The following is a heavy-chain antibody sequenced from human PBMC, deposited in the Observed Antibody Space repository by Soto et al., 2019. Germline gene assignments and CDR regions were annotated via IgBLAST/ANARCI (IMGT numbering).Heavy chain of an antibody. J-gene: IGHJ4*02. CDR2: ISGSGSST. Sequence: PGGSLRLSCAASGFTFSSYAMSWVRQAPGKGLEWVSAISGSGSSTYYADSVKGRFTISRDNSKNTLYLQMNSLRAEDTAVYYCANLVVIQGDYRYFDYWGQGTLVTVSS. D-gene: IGHD4-17*01. CDR1: GFTFSSYA. CDR3: ANLVVIQGDYRYFDY. V-gene: IGHV3-23*01.